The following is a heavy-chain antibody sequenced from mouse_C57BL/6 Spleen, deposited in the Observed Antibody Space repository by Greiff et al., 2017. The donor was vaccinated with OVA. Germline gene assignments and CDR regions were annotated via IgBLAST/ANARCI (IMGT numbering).Heavy chain of an antibody. CDR3: ARNGGYFDV. Sequence: QVQLQQSGPELVKPGASVKISCKASGYAFSSSWMNWVKQRPGKGLEWIGRIYTGDGDTNYNGKFKGKATLTADKSSSTAYMQLSSLTSEDSAVYFCARNGGYFDVWGTGTTVTVSS. V-gene: IGHV1-82*01. CDR2: IYTGDGDT. CDR1: GYAFSSSW. J-gene: IGHJ1*03.